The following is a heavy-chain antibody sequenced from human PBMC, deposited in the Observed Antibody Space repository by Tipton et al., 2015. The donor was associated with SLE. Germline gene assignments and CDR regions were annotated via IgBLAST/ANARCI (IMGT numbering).Heavy chain of an antibody. J-gene: IGHJ3*02. CDR1: GGSISSSNW. Sequence: TLSLTCAVSGGSISSSNWWSWVRQPPGKGLEWLGGINHSGSTNYNPSLKSRVTISGDTSNNQFSLRLRSVTAADTAVYFCARATGGSAADAFHICGQGTMVTVSS. D-gene: IGHD2-15*01. V-gene: IGHV4-4*01. CDR2: INHSGST. CDR3: ARATGGSAADAFHI.